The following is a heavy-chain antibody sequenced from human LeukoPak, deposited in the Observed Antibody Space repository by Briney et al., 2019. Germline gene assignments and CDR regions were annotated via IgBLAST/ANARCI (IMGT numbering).Heavy chain of an antibody. CDR2: FDPEDGET. CDR3: ATDGYCSGGSCYRSYYCGIDV. J-gene: IGHJ6*04. V-gene: IGHV1-24*01. D-gene: IGHD2-15*01. CDR1: GYTLTELS. Sequence: ASVKVSCKVSGYTLTELSMHWVRQAPGKGLEWMGGFDPEDGETIYAQKFQGRVTMTEDTSTDTAYMELSRLRSEDTAVYYCATDGYCSGGSCYRSYYCGIDVWGKGTTVTVSS.